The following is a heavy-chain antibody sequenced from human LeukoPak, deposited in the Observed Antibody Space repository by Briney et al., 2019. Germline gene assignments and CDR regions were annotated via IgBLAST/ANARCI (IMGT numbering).Heavy chain of an antibody. CDR2: IIPIFGTA. D-gene: IGHD4-17*01. CDR1: GGTFSSYA. V-gene: IGHV1-69*13. J-gene: IGHJ6*02. CDR3: ASTTVTTDSYYYYYGMDV. Sequence: SVKVSCKASGGTFSSYAISWVRQAPGQGLEWMGGIIPIFGTANYAQKFQGRVTITADESTSTAYMELSSLRSEDTAVYYCASTTVTTDSYYYYYGMDVWGQGTTVTVPS.